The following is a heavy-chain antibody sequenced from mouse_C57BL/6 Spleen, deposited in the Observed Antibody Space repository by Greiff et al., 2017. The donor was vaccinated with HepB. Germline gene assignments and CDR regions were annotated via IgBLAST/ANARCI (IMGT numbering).Heavy chain of an antibody. J-gene: IGHJ3*01. CDR2: ISSGGSYT. CDR3: ARLPFAY. Sequence: EVHLVESGGDLVKPGGSLKLSCAASGFTFSSYGMSWVRQTPDKRLEWVATISSGGSYTYYPDSVKGRFTFSRDNAKNTLYLQMSSLKSEDTAMYYCARLPFAYWGQGTLVTVSA. V-gene: IGHV5-6*01. CDR1: GFTFSSYG.